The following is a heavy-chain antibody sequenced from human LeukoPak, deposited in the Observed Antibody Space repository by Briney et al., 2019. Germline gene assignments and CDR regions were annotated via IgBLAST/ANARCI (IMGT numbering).Heavy chain of an antibody. V-gene: IGHV1-46*01. CDR1: GYTFTSYH. CDR3: ARDYVDDIPMIKDY. D-gene: IGHD2-8*01. Sequence: ASVKVSFKASGYTFTSYHMHWVRQAPGQGLEWMGKINLSGGSTTYAQKFQGRVTMTRDTSTSTVYMELSSLRSEDTAVYYCARDYVDDIPMIKDYWGQGTLVTVSS. J-gene: IGHJ4*02. CDR2: INLSGGST.